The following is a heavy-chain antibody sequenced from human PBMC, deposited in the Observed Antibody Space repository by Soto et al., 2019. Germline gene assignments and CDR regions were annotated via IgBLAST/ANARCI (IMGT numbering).Heavy chain of an antibody. CDR1: GGSISSGGYY. J-gene: IGHJ5*02. D-gene: IGHD3-3*01. CDR3: ARNSITIFGVVNRGNNWCDP. CDR2: IYYSGST. V-gene: IGHV4-31*03. Sequence: QVQLQESGPGLVKPSQTLSLTCTVSGGSISSGGYYWSWIRQHPGKGLEWIGYIYYSGSTYYNPSLKSRVTISVDTSKNQFSLKLSSVTAADTAVYYCARNSITIFGVVNRGNNWCDPWGQGTLVTVSS.